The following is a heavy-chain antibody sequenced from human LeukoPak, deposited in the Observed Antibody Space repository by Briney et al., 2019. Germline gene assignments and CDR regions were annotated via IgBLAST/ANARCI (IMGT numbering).Heavy chain of an antibody. CDR1: GFTFSTYG. Sequence: PGGSLRLSCVASGFTFSTYGMSWVRQAPGKGLEWVSAISGSGGSTYYADSVKGRFTISRDNSKNTLYLQMNSLRAEDTAVYYCAKDIYYYDSSGYYQFDYWGQGTLVTVSS. CDR3: AKDIYYYDSSGYYQFDY. CDR2: ISGSGGST. V-gene: IGHV3-23*01. J-gene: IGHJ4*02. D-gene: IGHD3-22*01.